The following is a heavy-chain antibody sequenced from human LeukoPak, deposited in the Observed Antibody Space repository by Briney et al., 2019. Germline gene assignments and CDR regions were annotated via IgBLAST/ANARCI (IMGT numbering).Heavy chain of an antibody. CDR1: GGSISSSNW. CDR2: IYHSGST. Sequence: SGTLSLTCAVSGGSISSSNWWSWVRPPPGKGLEWIGEIYHSGSTNYNPSLKSRVTISVDKSKNQFSLKLSSVTAADTAVYYCARRHIVVVTATTPFDYWGQGTLVTVSS. D-gene: IGHD2-21*02. CDR3: ARRHIVVVTATTPFDY. J-gene: IGHJ4*02. V-gene: IGHV4-4*02.